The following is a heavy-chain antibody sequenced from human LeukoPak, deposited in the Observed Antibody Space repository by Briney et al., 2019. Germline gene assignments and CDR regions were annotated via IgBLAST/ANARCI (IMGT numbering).Heavy chain of an antibody. V-gene: IGHV3-7*01. D-gene: IGHD1-26*01. Sequence: GGSLRLSCEASGFTFSSYWMSWVRQAPGKGLEWVANMKQDGSEIYYVGSVRGRFTTSRDNAKNSLYLQMNSLRAEDTAVYYCARRGSYSLFDYWGPGTLVTVSS. CDR3: ARRGSYSLFDY. J-gene: IGHJ4*02. CDR1: GFTFSSYW. CDR2: MKQDGSEI.